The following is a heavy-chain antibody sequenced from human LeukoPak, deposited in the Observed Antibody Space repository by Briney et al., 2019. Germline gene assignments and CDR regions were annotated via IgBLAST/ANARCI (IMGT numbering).Heavy chain of an antibody. D-gene: IGHD6-19*01. CDR3: ARGTGWYHFGY. J-gene: IGHJ4*02. Sequence: GASVRVSCKASGYTFTGSYMHWVRQAPGQGLEWVGWINPNSGDTNYAQRFQGAVTMTRDTSISTAYMELSRLTSDDTAVYYCARGTGWYHFGYWGQGTLVTVSS. CDR1: GYTFTGSY. CDR2: INPNSGDT. V-gene: IGHV1-2*02.